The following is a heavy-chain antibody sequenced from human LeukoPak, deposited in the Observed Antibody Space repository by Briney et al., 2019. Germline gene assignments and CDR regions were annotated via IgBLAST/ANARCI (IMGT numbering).Heavy chain of an antibody. CDR3: AKRGVVIRVILVGFHKEAYYFDS. Sequence: PGGSLRLSCAVSGITLSNYGMIWVRQAPGKGLEWVAGISDSGGRTNYADSVKGRFTISRDNPKNTLYLQMNSLRAEDTAVYFCAKRGVVIRVILVGFHKEAYYFDSWGQGALVTVSS. D-gene: IGHD3-22*01. CDR1: GITLSNYG. CDR2: ISDSGGRT. J-gene: IGHJ4*02. V-gene: IGHV3-23*01.